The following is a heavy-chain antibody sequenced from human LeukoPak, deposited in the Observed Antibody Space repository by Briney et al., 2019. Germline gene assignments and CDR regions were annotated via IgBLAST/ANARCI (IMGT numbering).Heavy chain of an antibody. V-gene: IGHV3-30*02. J-gene: IGHJ3*02. CDR1: GFTFNAYA. D-gene: IGHD3-22*01. CDR3: ARDNSSGYPDAFDI. Sequence: GGSLRLSCAASGFTFNAYAIHWVRQAPGKGLEWVAFIRKDGNDEKYADSVKGRFTISRDNAKNSLYLQMNSLRAEDTAVYYCARDNSSGYPDAFDIWGQGTMVTVSS. CDR2: IRKDGNDE.